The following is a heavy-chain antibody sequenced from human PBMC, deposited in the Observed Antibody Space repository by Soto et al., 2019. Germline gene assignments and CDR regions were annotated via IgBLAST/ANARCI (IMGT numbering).Heavy chain of an antibody. V-gene: IGHV1-69*05. Sequence: QVQLVQSGAEVKKPGSSVKVSCKASGGTFSSYAISWVRQAPGQGLEWMGGIIPIFGTANYAQKFQGRVTITRDDSTSTAYMELSRLRSEDTAVYYCARCRYGISTSSHPSSSGYYYYGMDVWGQGTTVTVSS. J-gene: IGHJ6*02. D-gene: IGHD2-2*01. CDR3: ARCRYGISTSSHPSSSGYYYYGMDV. CDR2: IIPIFGTA. CDR1: GGTFSSYA.